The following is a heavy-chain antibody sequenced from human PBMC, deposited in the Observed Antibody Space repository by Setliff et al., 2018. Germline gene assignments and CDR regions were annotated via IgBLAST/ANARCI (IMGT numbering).Heavy chain of an antibody. V-gene: IGHV4-59*02. D-gene: IGHD5-12*01. J-gene: IGHJ4*02. Sequence: PSETLSLTCNVSGASVSSHYWDWIRQPPGKGLEWIGHVYYSGAANYNPSLKSRVTVSVDTSKNQFSLRLISVTAADTAVYYCARGGTFRYFDYWGQGTLVTVSS. CDR3: ARGGTFRYFDY. CDR2: VYYSGAA. CDR1: GASVSSHY.